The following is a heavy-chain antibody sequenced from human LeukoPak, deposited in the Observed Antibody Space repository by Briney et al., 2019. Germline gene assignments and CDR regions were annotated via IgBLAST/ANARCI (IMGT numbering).Heavy chain of an antibody. J-gene: IGHJ3*02. V-gene: IGHV3-53*01. CDR3: ARERLNAFDI. D-gene: IGHD2-8*01. CDR2: IYSGGST. Sequence: EGSLRLSCAASGFTVSSNYMSWVRQAPGKGLEWVSVIYSGGSTYYADSVKGRFTISRDNSKNTLYLQMNSLRAEDTAVYYCARERLNAFDIWGQGTMVTVSS. CDR1: GFTVSSNY.